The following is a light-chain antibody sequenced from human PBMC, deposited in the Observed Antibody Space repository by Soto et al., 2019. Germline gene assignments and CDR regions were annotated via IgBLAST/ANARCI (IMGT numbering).Light chain of an antibody. Sequence: EIVVTQSPATLSVSPGERATLSCRASQSVRSNFAWYQQKPGQAPRLLIYGVSTRATGIPARFSGSGSGTDFTLTISRLEPEDFATYYCQQYDSFSVTFGQGTKVDIK. V-gene: IGKV3-15*01. J-gene: IGKJ1*01. CDR1: QSVRSN. CDR3: QQYDSFSVT. CDR2: GVS.